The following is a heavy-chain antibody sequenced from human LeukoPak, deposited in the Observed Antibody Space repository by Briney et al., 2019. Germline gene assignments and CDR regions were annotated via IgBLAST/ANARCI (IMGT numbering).Heavy chain of an antibody. CDR1: GGSISSGGYY. D-gene: IGHD4-17*01. J-gene: IGHJ4*02. CDR3: ARETYGDYVQGVDY. CDR2: IYYSGST. Sequence: SQTLSLTCTVSGGSISSGGYYWSWIRQHPGKGLEWIGYIYYSGSTYYNPSLKSRVTISVDTSKNQFSLKLSSVTAADTAVYYCARETYGDYVQGVDYWGQGTLVTVSS. V-gene: IGHV4-31*03.